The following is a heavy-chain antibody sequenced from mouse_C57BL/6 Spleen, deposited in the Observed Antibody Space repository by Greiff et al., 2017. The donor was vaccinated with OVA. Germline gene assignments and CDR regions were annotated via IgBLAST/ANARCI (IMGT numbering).Heavy chain of an antibody. CDR3: ARGPLDSSGYLYFDY. V-gene: IGHV1-82*01. J-gene: IGHJ2*01. D-gene: IGHD3-2*02. Sequence: QVQLQQSGPELVKPGASVKISCKASGYAFSSSWMNWVKQRPGQGLEWIGRIYPGDGDTNYNGKFKGKATLTADKSSSTAYMQLSSLTSEDSAVYFCARGPLDSSGYLYFDYWGQGTTLTVSS. CDR1: GYAFSSSW. CDR2: IYPGDGDT.